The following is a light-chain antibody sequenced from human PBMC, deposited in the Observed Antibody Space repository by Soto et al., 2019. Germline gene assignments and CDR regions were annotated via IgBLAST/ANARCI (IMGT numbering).Light chain of an antibody. CDR2: DVS. CDR3: SSYTSSYTYV. Sequence: ALTQPASVSGSPGQSVTISCAGTSSDVGGYNFVSWYQQHPGKAPQLMIYDVSSRPSGVSNRFSGSKSGNTASLTISGLQAEDEADYYCSSYTSSYTYVFGTGTQLTVL. CDR1: SSDVGGYNF. J-gene: IGLJ1*01. V-gene: IGLV2-14*03.